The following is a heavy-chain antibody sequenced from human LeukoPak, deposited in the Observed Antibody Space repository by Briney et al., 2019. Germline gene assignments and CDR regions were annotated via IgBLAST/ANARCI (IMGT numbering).Heavy chain of an antibody. CDR3: TREVPHGYSGYDSRDY. V-gene: IGHV3-21*01. CDR1: GFTFSTYN. J-gene: IGHJ4*02. CDR2: ISSGSSHT. D-gene: IGHD5-12*01. Sequence: PGGSLRLSCAASGFTFSTYNMNWVRQAPGKGLEWVSSISSGSSHTYYVDSVKGRFTISRDNTMNSLYLQMNSLRAEDTAVYYCTREVPHGYSGYDSRDYWGQGTLVTVSS.